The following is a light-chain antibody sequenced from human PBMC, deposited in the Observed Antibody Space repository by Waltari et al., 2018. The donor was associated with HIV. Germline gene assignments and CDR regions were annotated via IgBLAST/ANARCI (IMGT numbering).Light chain of an antibody. CDR2: WAS. CDR3: QQYYTPGPT. J-gene: IGKJ4*01. V-gene: IGKV4-1*01. Sequence: DILMTQSPTSLAVSLGERATINCRSTRTILYSSENRDCLAWYQQKPGQSPKVLIYWASTRASGVPDRFSGSGSGTNFSLTISALQSDDVALYYCQQYYTPGPTFGGGTKVEIK. CDR1: RTILYSSENRDC.